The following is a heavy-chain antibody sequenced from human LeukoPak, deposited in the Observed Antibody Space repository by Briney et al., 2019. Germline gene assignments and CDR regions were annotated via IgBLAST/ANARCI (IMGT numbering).Heavy chain of an antibody. J-gene: IGHJ3*01. D-gene: IGHD4-17*01. V-gene: IGHV5-51*01. CDR1: VAGYIGHW. CDR3: ARRLPRVETTGGGFDV. Sequence: GESLKISCKGSVAGYIGHWSGWGRQMAGKGLEWMGIIYPGDSDTRYSPSFQGQVTISADKSINTAYLQWRSLKASECAMYTRARRLPRVETTGGGFDVWGQGTLVTASS. CDR2: IYPGDSDT.